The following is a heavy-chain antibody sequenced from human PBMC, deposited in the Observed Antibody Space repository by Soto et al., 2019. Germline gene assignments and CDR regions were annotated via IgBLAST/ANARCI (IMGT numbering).Heavy chain of an antibody. V-gene: IGHV4-39*01. CDR3: ARPSDYGDYEGGSGYFDY. CDR1: GGSISSSSYY. CDR2: IYYSGST. D-gene: IGHD4-17*01. J-gene: IGHJ4*02. Sequence: QLQLQESGPGLVKPSETLSLTCTVSGGSISSSSYYWGWIRQPPGKGLEWIGSIYYSGSTYYNPSLKSRVTISVDTSKNQFSLKLSSVTAADTAVYYCARPSDYGDYEGGSGYFDYWGQGTLVTVSS.